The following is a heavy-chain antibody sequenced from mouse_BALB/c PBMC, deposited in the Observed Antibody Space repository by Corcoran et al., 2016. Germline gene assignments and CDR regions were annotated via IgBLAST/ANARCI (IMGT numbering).Heavy chain of an antibody. Sequence: QVQLQQSGAELMKPGASGKLACTATGCTFSSYWLEWVKQRPGLGLEWIGEILPGNGSTNYNEKFKGKAKYTADTSSNTAFMQLSSLTSEDSAVYYFARYYRYDFDYWGQGTTLTVSS. J-gene: IGHJ2*01. CDR3: ARYYRYDFDY. D-gene: IGHD2-14*01. CDR2: ILPGNGST. V-gene: IGHV1-9*01. CDR1: GCTFSSYW.